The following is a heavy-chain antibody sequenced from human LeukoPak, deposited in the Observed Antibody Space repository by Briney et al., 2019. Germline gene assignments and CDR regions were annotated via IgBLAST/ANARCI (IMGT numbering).Heavy chain of an antibody. J-gene: IGHJ5*02. D-gene: IGHD6-13*01. V-gene: IGHV3-7*01. Sequence: GGSLRLSCAASGFTFSSYWMSWVRQAPGKGLEWVANIKQDGSERYYVDSVKGRFTISRDNAKNSLYLQMNSLRVEETAMYYCARWRQSSTWYWLDPWGQGTLVTVSP. CDR3: ARWRQSSTWYWLDP. CDR1: GFTFSSYW. CDR2: IKQDGSER.